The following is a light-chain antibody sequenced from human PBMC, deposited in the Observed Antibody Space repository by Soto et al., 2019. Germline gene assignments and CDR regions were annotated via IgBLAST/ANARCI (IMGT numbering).Light chain of an antibody. Sequence: EIVLTQSPGTLSVSPGETATLSCRASQSVSTNQLAWYQYKRGQAPRLVIYGSTRRAPGVPDRFSGSGSGTDFTLTINRLEPEDFAVYYCQLYGISPHFGQGTRLEIK. CDR2: GST. J-gene: IGKJ5*01. V-gene: IGKV3-20*01. CDR1: QSVSTNQ. CDR3: QLYGISPH.